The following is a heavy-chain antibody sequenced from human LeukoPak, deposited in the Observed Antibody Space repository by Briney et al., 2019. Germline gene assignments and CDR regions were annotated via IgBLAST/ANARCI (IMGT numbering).Heavy chain of an antibody. D-gene: IGHD2-15*01. V-gene: IGHV4-39*07. Sequence: SETLSLTCTVSGDSISTSNSYWGWIRQPPGKGLEWIGSIYYSGNTYYNPSLKSRVTISVDTSKNQFSLKLSSVTAADTAVYYCARAGAVVDNWFDPWGQGTLVTVSS. CDR1: GDSISTSNSY. CDR2: IYYSGNT. CDR3: ARAGAVVDNWFDP. J-gene: IGHJ5*02.